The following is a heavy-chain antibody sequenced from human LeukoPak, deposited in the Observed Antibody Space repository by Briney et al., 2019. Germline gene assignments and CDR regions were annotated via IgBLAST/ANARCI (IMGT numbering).Heavy chain of an antibody. CDR2: IYYSGST. CDR1: GGSISSYY. J-gene: IGHJ3*02. CDR3: ARETYSTTWYHDAFDI. D-gene: IGHD6-13*01. Sequence: SETLSLTCTVSGGSISSYYWNWIRQPPGKGLEWIGYIYYSGSTNYNPSLKSRVTISVDTSKNQFSLKLSSVTAADTAFYYCARETYSTTWYHDAFDIWGQGTMVTVSS. V-gene: IGHV4-59*01.